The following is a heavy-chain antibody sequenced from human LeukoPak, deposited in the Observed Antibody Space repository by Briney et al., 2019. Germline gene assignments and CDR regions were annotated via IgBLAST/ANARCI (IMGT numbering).Heavy chain of an antibody. CDR2: MKQDGSEK. Sequence: GGSLRLSCAASGFTFSSYWMSSVRQAPGKGLEWVANMKQDGSEKYYVDSVKGRFTISRDNAKSSLFLQMNSLRAEDTGVYYCARATFSSSGHSYWGQGTLVTVSS. J-gene: IGHJ4*02. V-gene: IGHV3-7*02. D-gene: IGHD6-13*01. CDR3: ARATFSSSGHSY. CDR1: GFTFSSYW.